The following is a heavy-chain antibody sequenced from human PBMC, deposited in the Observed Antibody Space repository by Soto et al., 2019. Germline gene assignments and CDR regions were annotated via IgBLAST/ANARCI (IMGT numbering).Heavy chain of an antibody. D-gene: IGHD3-3*01. CDR2: ISGSGSTA. Sequence: PGGSLRLSCAASGFTFSSYAMNWVRQAPGKGLEWVSAISGSGSTAYYADSVKGRFTISRDNSKNTLHLQMNSLRVEDTAVFYCARDRSSSFGVVIATFDYWGQGILVTVSS. V-gene: IGHV3-23*01. J-gene: IGHJ4*02. CDR1: GFTFSSYA. CDR3: ARDRSSSFGVVIATFDY.